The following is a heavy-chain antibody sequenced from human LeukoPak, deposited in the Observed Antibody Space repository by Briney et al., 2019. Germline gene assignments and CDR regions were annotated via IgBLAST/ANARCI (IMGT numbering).Heavy chain of an antibody. CDR1: GGSISSGDYY. Sequence: KPSQTLSLTCTVSGGSISSGDYYGRWLRQPPGKGLEWIGYIYYSGSTYYNPSLKSRVTISVDTSKNQFSLKLGSVTAADTAVYYCARDPLPDRSLDYWGQGTLVTVSS. V-gene: IGHV4-30-4*01. CDR3: ARDPLPDRSLDY. J-gene: IGHJ4*02. D-gene: IGHD1-26*01. CDR2: IYYSGST.